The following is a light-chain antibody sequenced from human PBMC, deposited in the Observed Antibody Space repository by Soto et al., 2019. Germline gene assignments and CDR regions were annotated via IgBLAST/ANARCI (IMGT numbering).Light chain of an antibody. CDR3: QQTYSSPPGA. CDR2: TAS. CDR1: QSIRNY. Sequence: DIQMTPSPSSLSASVGDRVTITCRASQSIRNYLNWYQQKPGKAPKVLIYTASSLQSGAPSRFSGSGSGTDFTLSIGRLQPEDFATYYCQQTYSSPPGAFGQGTKVDIK. J-gene: IGKJ1*01. V-gene: IGKV1-39*01.